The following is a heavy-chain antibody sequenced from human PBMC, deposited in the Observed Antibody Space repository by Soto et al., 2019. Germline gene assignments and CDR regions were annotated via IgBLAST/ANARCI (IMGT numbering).Heavy chain of an antibody. V-gene: IGHV3-30*18. J-gene: IGHJ4*02. Sequence: GGSLRLSCAASGFTFSNFGMHWVRQAPGKGLEWVAVISYDGGDKYSADSVKGRFTISRDNSKNTLYLQMNSLRAEDTAVYYCAKDSGRGSADYYFDYWGRGTMVTVYS. CDR3: AKDSGRGSADYYFDY. CDR1: GFTFSNFG. CDR2: ISYDGGDK. D-gene: IGHD3-10*01.